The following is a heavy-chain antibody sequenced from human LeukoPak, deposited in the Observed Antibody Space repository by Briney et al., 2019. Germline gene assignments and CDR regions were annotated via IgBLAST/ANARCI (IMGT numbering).Heavy chain of an antibody. CDR3: ARAYSERYGLGYYYMDL. J-gene: IGHJ6*03. CDR1: EFTFITYW. Sequence: PGGSLRLSCAASEFTFITYWMSWVRQAPGKGLEWVANIKQDGSEKYYVDSVKGRFTISRDNAKNSLYLQMNSLRVEDTAVYYCARAYSERYGLGYYYMDLWGKGTTVTVSS. D-gene: IGHD1-26*01. V-gene: IGHV3-7*01. CDR2: IKQDGSEK.